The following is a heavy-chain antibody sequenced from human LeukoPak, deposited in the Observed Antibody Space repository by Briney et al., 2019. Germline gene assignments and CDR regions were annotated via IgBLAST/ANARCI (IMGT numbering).Heavy chain of an antibody. V-gene: IGHV4-39*01. Sequence: SETLSLTCTVSGGSISSSSYYWGWIRQPPGKGLEWIGNIFYSGTTYYNPSRMSRVTISVDTSKNQFSLKMRSVTAADTAVYYCARVLRGGTYYFDYWGQGTLVTVSS. CDR2: IFYSGTT. CDR3: ARVLRGGTYYFDY. J-gene: IGHJ4*02. D-gene: IGHD2-15*01. CDR1: GGSISSSSYY.